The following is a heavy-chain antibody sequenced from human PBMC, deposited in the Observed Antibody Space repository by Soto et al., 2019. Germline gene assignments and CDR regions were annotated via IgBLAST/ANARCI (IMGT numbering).Heavy chain of an antibody. CDR2: INWNGGST. J-gene: IGHJ6*02. D-gene: IGHD1-1*01. Sequence: PGGSLRLSCAASGFTFSSYAMSWVRQAPGKGLEWVSGINWNGGSTGYADSVKGRFTISRDNAKNSLYLQMNSLRAEDTAVYYCAKSSAWLSGRERYGMDVWGQGTTVTVSS. CDR1: GFTFSSYA. CDR3: AKSSAWLSGRERYGMDV. V-gene: IGHV3-20*04.